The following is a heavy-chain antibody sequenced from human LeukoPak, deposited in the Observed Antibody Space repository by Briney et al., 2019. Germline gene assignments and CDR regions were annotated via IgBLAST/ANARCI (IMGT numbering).Heavy chain of an antibody. Sequence: GGSLRLSCAASGFTFSSYGMSWVRQAPGKGLEWVSAISGTGATYFADSVKGRFTISRDNSKNTPYLQMNSLRAEDTAVYYCVKDRNAFDIWGQGTVVTVSS. J-gene: IGHJ3*02. CDR1: GFTFSSYG. CDR2: ISGTGAT. CDR3: VKDRNAFDI. V-gene: IGHV3-23*01.